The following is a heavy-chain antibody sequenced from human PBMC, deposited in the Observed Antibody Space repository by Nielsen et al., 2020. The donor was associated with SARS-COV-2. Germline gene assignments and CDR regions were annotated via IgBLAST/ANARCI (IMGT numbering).Heavy chain of an antibody. CDR1: GGTFSSYA. CDR3: ASYMGLSSWYEIDY. V-gene: IGHV1-69*04. J-gene: IGHJ4*02. Sequence: SVKVSCKASGGTFSSYAISWVRQAPGQGLEWMGRIIPILGIANYAQKFQGRVTITADKSTSTAYMELSSLRPEDTAVYYCASYMGLSSWYEIDYWGQGTLVTVSS. D-gene: IGHD6-13*01. CDR2: IIPILGIA.